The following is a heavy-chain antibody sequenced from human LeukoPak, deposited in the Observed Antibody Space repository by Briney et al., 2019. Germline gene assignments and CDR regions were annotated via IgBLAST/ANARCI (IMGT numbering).Heavy chain of an antibody. D-gene: IGHD6-19*01. J-gene: IGHJ4*02. CDR3: ARTSGWYPYFDY. CDR1: GFTFSSYG. CDR2: ISYDGSNK. Sequence: GGSLRLSCAASGFTFSSYGMHWVRQAPGKGLEWVAVISYDGSNKYYADSVKGRFTISRDNSKNTLYLQMNSPRAEDTAVYYCARTSGWYPYFDYWGQGTLVTVSS. V-gene: IGHV3-30*03.